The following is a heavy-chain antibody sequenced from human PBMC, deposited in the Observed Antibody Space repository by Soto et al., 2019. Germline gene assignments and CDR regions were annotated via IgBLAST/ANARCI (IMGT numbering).Heavy chain of an antibody. CDR3: ASDHYYDSRGPFPPLDF. CDR2: ISGNNGNT. Sequence: ASVKVSCKASGYTFTTYDISWVRQAPGQGLEWMGWISGNNGNTNYAQKLQGRVTMTTDTSTSTAYMELRSLRSDDTAVYYCASDHYYDSRGPFPPLDFLGQGTLVTVSS. V-gene: IGHV1-18*04. D-gene: IGHD3-22*01. J-gene: IGHJ4*02. CDR1: GYTFTTYD.